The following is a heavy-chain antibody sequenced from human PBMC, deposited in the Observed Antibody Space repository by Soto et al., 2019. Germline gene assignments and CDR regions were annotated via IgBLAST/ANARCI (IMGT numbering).Heavy chain of an antibody. V-gene: IGHV1-18*01. CDR3: ARGVGSGSYYNKYNWFDP. CDR1: AYTFTNYG. J-gene: IGHJ5*02. CDR2: INTYNGNT. D-gene: IGHD3-10*01. Sequence: ASVKVSCKASAYTFTNYGISWVRQAPGQGLEWMGWINTYNGNTNYAQKLQGRVTMTTDTSTNTAYMELRSLRSDDTAVYYCARGVGSGSYYNKYNWFDPWGQGTLVTVSS.